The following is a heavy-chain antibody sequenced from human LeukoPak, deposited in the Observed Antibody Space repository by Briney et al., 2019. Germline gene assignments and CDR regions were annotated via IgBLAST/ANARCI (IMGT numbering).Heavy chain of an antibody. Sequence: ASVKVSCKASGYTFTGYYMHWVRQAPGQGLEWMGWINPNSGGTNYAQNFQGRVTMTRDTSISTAYMELSRLRSDDTAVYYCARRGEQQLVLNYYYYMDVWSKGTTVTVSS. CDR1: GYTFTGYY. J-gene: IGHJ6*03. V-gene: IGHV1-2*02. CDR3: ARRGEQQLVLNYYYYMDV. CDR2: INPNSGGT. D-gene: IGHD6-13*01.